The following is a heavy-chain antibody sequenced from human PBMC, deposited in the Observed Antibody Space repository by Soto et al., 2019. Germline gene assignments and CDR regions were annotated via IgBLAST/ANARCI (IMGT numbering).Heavy chain of an antibody. Sequence: PSETLSLTCTVSGGSISSGGYYWSWIRQHPGKGLERIGYIYYSGSTYYNPSLKSRVTISVDTSKNQFSLKLSSVTAADTAVYYCASFGGAHYDFWSGYSYGMDVWGQGTTVTVSS. CDR3: ASFGGAHYDFWSGYSYGMDV. J-gene: IGHJ6*02. D-gene: IGHD3-3*01. V-gene: IGHV4-31*03. CDR2: IYYSGST. CDR1: GGSISSGGYY.